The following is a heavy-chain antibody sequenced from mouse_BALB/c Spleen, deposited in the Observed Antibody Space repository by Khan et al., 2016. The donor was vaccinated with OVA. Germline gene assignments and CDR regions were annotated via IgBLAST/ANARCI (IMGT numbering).Heavy chain of an antibody. V-gene: IGHV14-1*02. Sequence: VQLQQSGAELVRPGALVKLSCKGSGFNIKDYYMQWVKQRPEQGLEWIGWIDPENGDTIYDPKFQGKASIPADKPPNKAYQQLSRLTSQDHAVYYCTRSILRYVGYWDQGTTLTVSS. D-gene: IGHD2-3*01. J-gene: IGHJ2*01. CDR1: GFNIKDYY. CDR2: IDPENGDT. CDR3: TRSILRYVGY.